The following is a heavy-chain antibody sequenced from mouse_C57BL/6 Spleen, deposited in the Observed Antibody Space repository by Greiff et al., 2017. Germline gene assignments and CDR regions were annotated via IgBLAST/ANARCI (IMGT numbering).Heavy chain of an antibody. CDR3: TTITTVGAFDY. V-gene: IGHV14-4*01. Sequence: EVKLQESGAELVRPGASVKLSCTASGFNIKDDYMHWVKQRPEQGLAWIGWIDPENGDTEYASKFQGKATITADTSSNTAYLQLSSLTSEDTAVYYCTTITTVGAFDYWGQGTTLTVSS. J-gene: IGHJ2*01. CDR2: IDPENGDT. CDR1: GFNIKDDY. D-gene: IGHD1-1*01.